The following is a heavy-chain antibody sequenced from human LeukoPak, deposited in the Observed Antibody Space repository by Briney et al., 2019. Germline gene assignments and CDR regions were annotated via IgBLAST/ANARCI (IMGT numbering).Heavy chain of an antibody. V-gene: IGHV4-34*01. CDR3: ARDGIAAAGVDY. J-gene: IGHJ4*02. Sequence: SETLSLTCAVYGGSFSGYYWSWIRQPPGKGLEWIGEINHSGSANYNPSLKSRVTISVDTSKNQFSLKLSSVTAADTAVYYCARDGIAAAGVDYWGQGTLVTVSS. D-gene: IGHD6-13*01. CDR1: GGSFSGYY. CDR2: INHSGSA.